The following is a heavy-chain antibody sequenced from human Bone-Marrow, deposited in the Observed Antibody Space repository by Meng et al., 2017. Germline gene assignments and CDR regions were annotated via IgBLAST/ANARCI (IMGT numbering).Heavy chain of an antibody. V-gene: IGHV4-34*01. CDR3: ARGPTTMAQDFDY. J-gene: IGHJ4*02. Sequence: QVQLEQWGAGLLKPSETLSLTCVVSGGSFSDYYWSWIRQPPGKGLEWIGEINHSGSTNYNPSLESRATISVDTSQNNLSLKPSSVTAADSAVYYCARGPTTMAQDFDYWGQGTLVTVSS. CDR2: INHSGST. D-gene: IGHD4-11*01. CDR1: GGSFSDYY.